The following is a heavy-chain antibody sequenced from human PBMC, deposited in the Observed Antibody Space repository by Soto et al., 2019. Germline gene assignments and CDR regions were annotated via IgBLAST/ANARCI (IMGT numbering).Heavy chain of an antibody. V-gene: IGHV4-59*01. J-gene: IGHJ6*02. Sequence: SETLSLTCTVSGGSISSYYWSWIRQPPGKGLEWIGYIYYSGSTNYNPSLKSRVTISVDTSKNQFSLKLTSVTAADTAVYYCARDIRRHCSSTSCPNYYYYYGMDVWGQGTTVTVSS. CDR3: ARDIRRHCSSTSCPNYYYYYGMDV. CDR1: GGSISSYY. CDR2: IYYSGST. D-gene: IGHD2-2*01.